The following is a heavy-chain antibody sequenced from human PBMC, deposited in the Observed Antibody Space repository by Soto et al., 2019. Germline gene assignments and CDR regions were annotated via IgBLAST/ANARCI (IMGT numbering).Heavy chain of an antibody. Sequence: QVQLVQSGPEVKKPGASVKVSCKASGYSFTSYGVSWVRQAPGPGLEWMGWISDNSGNTDYAQKFRGRVTMTTETSTSTAYMDLRSLRSDDTAVYYCVRDPQRNDYWGQGTLVTVSS. CDR1: GYSFTSYG. CDR2: ISDNSGNT. V-gene: IGHV1-18*04. D-gene: IGHD6-25*01. J-gene: IGHJ4*02. CDR3: VRDPQRNDY.